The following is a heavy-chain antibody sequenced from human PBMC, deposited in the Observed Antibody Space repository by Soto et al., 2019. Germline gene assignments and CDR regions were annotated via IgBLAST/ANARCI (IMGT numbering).Heavy chain of an antibody. CDR2: IYPGDSDT. J-gene: IGHJ6*02. Sequence: GESLKISCKGSGYSFTSYWIGWVRQMPGKGLEWMGIIYPGDSDTRYSPSFQGQVTISADKSTSTAYMELSSLRSEDTAVYYCAAEPLGFRYYYGMDVWGQGTTVTVSS. CDR3: AAEPLGFRYYYGMDV. CDR1: GYSFTSYW. D-gene: IGHD3-10*01. V-gene: IGHV5-51*01.